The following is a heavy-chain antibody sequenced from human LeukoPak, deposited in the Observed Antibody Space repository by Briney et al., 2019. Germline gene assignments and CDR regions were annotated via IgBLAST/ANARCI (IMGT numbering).Heavy chain of an antibody. D-gene: IGHD6-19*01. V-gene: IGHV4-39*07. CDR3: ASAIAVAGTIAFDI. CDR1: GGSISSSSYY. CDR2: IYYSGST. Sequence: PSETLSLTCTASGGSISSSSYYWGWIRQPPGKGLEWIGSIYYSGSTYYNPSLKSRVTISVDTSKNQFSLKLSSVTAADTAVYYCASAIAVAGTIAFDIWGQGTMVTVSP. J-gene: IGHJ3*02.